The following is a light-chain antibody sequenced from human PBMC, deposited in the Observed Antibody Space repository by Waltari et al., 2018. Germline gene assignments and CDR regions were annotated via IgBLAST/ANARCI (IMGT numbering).Light chain of an antibody. Sequence: SHELTQPPSVSVSPGQTARITCSGDALPKRYAYWYQQKSGQAPVLVIYDDTKRPSGIPERFSGSSSGTMATLTINGVQVEDEADYYCFATDSSGNHRKVFGGGTKLTVL. CDR1: ALPKRY. CDR3: FATDSSGNHRKV. J-gene: IGLJ2*01. V-gene: IGLV3-10*01. CDR2: DDT.